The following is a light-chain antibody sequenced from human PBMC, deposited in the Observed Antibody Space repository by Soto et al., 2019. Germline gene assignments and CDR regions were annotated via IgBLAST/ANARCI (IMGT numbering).Light chain of an antibody. CDR1: QSINNY. Sequence: DVQMTQSPSTLSASVGDRVTITCRASQSINNYLAWNQLRPGKAPRLLIYYASTLDRGVPSRFSGSGSGTEFTLTISSLQPDDFATYYCQQYASFSPAFGQGTK. CDR2: YAS. CDR3: QQYASFSPA. J-gene: IGKJ1*01. V-gene: IGKV1-5*01.